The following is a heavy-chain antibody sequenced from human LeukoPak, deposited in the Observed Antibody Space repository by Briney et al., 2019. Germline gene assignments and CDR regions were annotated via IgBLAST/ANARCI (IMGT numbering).Heavy chain of an antibody. J-gene: IGHJ6*03. Sequence: GGSLRLSCAASRFTFSSYSMNWVRQAPGKGLEWVSYISSSSSTIYYADSVKGRFTISRDNAKNSLYLQMNSLRAEDTAVYYCARWQGSYYYMDVWGKGTTVTVSS. V-gene: IGHV3-48*01. CDR2: ISSSSSTI. CDR1: RFTFSSYS. CDR3: ARWQGSYYYMDV.